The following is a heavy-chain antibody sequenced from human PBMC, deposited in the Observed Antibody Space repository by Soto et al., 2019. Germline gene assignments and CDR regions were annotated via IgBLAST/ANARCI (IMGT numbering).Heavy chain of an antibody. Sequence: SETLSLTCTVSGGSISSSSYYWGWIRQPPGKGLEWNGSIYYSGSTYYNPSLKSRVTISVDTSKNQFSLKLSSVTAAVTAVYYCARLRSDYDSSCYYYVGNDFDYWGQGTLVTVSA. J-gene: IGHJ4*02. CDR2: IYYSGST. CDR3: ARLRSDYDSSCYYYVGNDFDY. CDR1: GGSISSSSYY. V-gene: IGHV4-39*01. D-gene: IGHD3-22*01.